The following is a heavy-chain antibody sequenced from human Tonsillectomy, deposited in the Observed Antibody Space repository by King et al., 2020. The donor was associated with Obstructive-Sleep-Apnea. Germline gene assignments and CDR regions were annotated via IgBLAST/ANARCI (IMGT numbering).Heavy chain of an antibody. CDR1: GFTFTSYA. J-gene: IGHJ4*02. D-gene: IGHD6-19*01. V-gene: IGHV3-30*04. CDR2: ISYDGSNK. CDR3: ARGQWLDH. Sequence: VQLVESGGGVVHPGRSLRLSCAASGFTFTSYAMHSVRQAPGKGLEWVAVISYDGSNKYYAESVKGRFTISRDNSKNTLYLQMNSLRGEDTAVYYCARGQWLDHWGQGTLVTVSS.